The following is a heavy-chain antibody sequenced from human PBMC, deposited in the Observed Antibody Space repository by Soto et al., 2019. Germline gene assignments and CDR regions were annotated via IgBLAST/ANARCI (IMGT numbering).Heavy chain of an antibody. CDR3: ASAKAVVIAPLGI. V-gene: IGHV3-23*01. CDR1: GFTFNNSA. CDR2: ISENGGSRGGT. J-gene: IGHJ3*02. Sequence: LRLSCAASGFTFNNSAMTWVRQAPGQGLEWVASISENGGSRGGTYYADSVKGRFTISRDNSKNTLYLQVDSLTGADTAVYYCASAKAVVIAPLGIWGQGALVTVS. D-gene: IGHD2-21*01.